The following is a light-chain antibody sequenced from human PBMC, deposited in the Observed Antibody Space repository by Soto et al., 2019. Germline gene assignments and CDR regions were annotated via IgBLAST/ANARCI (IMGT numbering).Light chain of an antibody. Sequence: DIQMTQSPSSLSASVGDRVTITCLASHDIGNYLNWYQQKPGKAPKLLIYYASNLETGVPSRFSGSGSGTDFTFTISSLQPEDIATYFCQQYDNVPLSFGGGTKVDIK. J-gene: IGKJ4*01. CDR2: YAS. CDR3: QQYDNVPLS. CDR1: HDIGNY. V-gene: IGKV1-33*01.